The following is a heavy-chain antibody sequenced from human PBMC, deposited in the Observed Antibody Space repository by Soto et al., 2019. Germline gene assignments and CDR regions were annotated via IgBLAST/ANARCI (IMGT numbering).Heavy chain of an antibody. V-gene: IGHV3-7*04. D-gene: IGHD3-16*01. J-gene: IGHJ6*02. Sequence: EVQLVESGGGLVQPGGSLRLSCAASGFTFSSYWMSWVRQAPGKGLEWVANIKQDGSEKYYVDSVKGRFTISRDNAKNSLYLQMNSLRAEATAVYYCAREVFRGIMSYYGMDVWGQGTTVTVSS. CDR2: IKQDGSEK. CDR3: AREVFRGIMSYYGMDV. CDR1: GFTFSSYW.